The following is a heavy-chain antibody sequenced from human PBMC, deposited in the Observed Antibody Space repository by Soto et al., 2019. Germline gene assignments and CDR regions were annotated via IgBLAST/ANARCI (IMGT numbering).Heavy chain of an antibody. CDR2: IYPGGNT. D-gene: IGHD3-10*01. V-gene: IGHV3-53*01. J-gene: IGHJ5*02. CDR3: AGETYYYGSGNYGWFDP. CDR1: GLTARTKN. Sequence: EVQLVESGGGLIQPGGSLNLSGEASGLTARTKNMNWARQAPGRGLGWVSVIYPGGNTSYTASVKGRFTISRDSSRNTMFLQMNSLRAEDTALYYCAGETYYYGSGNYGWFDPWGQGTLVTVSS.